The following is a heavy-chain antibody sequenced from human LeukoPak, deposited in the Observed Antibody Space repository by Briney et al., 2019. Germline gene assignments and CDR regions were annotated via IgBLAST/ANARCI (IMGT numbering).Heavy chain of an antibody. CDR1: GFTFSSYG. V-gene: IGHV3-33*01. D-gene: IGHD1-26*01. Sequence: GGSLRLSCAASGFTFSSYGMHWVRQAPGKGLEWVAVIWYDGSNKYYADSVKGRFTISRDNSKNTLYLQMNSLRAEDTAVCYCARLGWELGNWDYWGQGTLVTVSS. J-gene: IGHJ4*02. CDR2: IWYDGSNK. CDR3: ARLGWELGNWDY.